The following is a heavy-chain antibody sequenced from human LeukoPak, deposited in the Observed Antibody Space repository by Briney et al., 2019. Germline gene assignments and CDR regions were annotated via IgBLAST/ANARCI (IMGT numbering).Heavy chain of an antibody. Sequence: ASVNVSCKASGGTFSSYAISWVRQAPGQAREWMGGIIPIFCTANYAQKFQGRVTITAAESTSTAYMELSSLRSEETAVYYCASPGYCSSTSCYVPFGYSGQGNLVTVSS. CDR3: ASPGYCSSTSCYVPFGY. V-gene: IGHV1-69*13. CDR2: IIPIFCTA. J-gene: IGHJ4*02. CDR1: GGTFSSYA. D-gene: IGHD2-2*01.